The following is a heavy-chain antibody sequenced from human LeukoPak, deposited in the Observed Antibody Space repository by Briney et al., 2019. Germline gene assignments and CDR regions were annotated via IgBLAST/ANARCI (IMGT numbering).Heavy chain of an antibody. CDR3: TRGDRPGDAFDI. Sequence: PGGSLRLSCTASGFTFGDYAMSWFPQAPGKGLEWVGFIRSKAYGGTTEYAASVKGRFTISRDDSKSIAYLQMNSLKTEDTAVYYCTRGDRPGDAFDIWGQGTMVTVSS. V-gene: IGHV3-49*03. CDR2: IRSKAYGGTT. CDR1: GFTFGDYA. J-gene: IGHJ3*02.